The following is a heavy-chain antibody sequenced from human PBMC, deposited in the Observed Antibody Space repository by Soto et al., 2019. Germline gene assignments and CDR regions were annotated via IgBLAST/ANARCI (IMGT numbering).Heavy chain of an antibody. V-gene: IGHV3-53*01. CDR2: IYTAGGT. J-gene: IGHJ5*02. CDR3: ARALPVAKGGFDP. Sequence: GGSLRLSCAASGFTVSNTYMTWVRQPPGKGLECVSVIYTAGGTNYADSVKGRFIISRDNSKNTLYLQMNSLRAEDTAVYYCARALPVAKGGFDPWGQGPLVTVFS. CDR1: GFTVSNTY. D-gene: IGHD2-2*01.